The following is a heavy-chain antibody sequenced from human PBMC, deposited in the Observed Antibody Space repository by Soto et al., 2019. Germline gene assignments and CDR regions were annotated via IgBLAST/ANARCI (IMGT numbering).Heavy chain of an antibody. CDR2: IWYDGSNK. CDR3: ARWGFSGSNCNFNQRSFDL. V-gene: IGHV3-33*01. CDR1: GVIFNEYG. Sequence: QVQLVESGGGVVQPGRSLRLSCAASGVIFNEYGMHWVRQAPGKGLEWVAVIWYDGSNKYYADSVRGRFTFSRDNSRNTMSLQMNSLRVEDTAMYYCARWGFSGSNCNFNQRSFDLWGQGTLVTVSS. D-gene: IGHD1-7*01. J-gene: IGHJ4*02.